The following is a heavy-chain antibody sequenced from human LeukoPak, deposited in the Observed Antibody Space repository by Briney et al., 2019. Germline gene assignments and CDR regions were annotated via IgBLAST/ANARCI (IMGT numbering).Heavy chain of an antibody. CDR2: ISSSSSYT. Sequence: GGSLRLSCAGSGFTFSSYTMSWVRQAPGEGLEWISSISSSSSYTYYADPAKGRFTISRDNTKRSLVLQMNSLRAEDTAVYYCVRAHGTYAPLGYWGQGILVTVSS. V-gene: IGHV3-21*01. J-gene: IGHJ4*02. CDR1: GFTFSSYT. CDR3: VRAHGTYAPLGY. D-gene: IGHD2-2*01.